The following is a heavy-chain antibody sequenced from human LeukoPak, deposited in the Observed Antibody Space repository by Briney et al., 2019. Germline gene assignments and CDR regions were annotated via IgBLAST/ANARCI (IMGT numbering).Heavy chain of an antibody. CDR3: ARGAAMVEYFDY. V-gene: IGHV4-59*01. CDR2: IYYSGST. CDR1: GGSISSYY. D-gene: IGHD5-18*01. J-gene: IGHJ4*02. Sequence: TSETLSLTCTVSGGSISSYYWSWIRQPPGKGLEWIGYIYYSGSTNYNPSLKSRVTISVDTSKNQFSLKLSSVTAADTAVYYCARGAAMVEYFDYWGQGTLVTVSS.